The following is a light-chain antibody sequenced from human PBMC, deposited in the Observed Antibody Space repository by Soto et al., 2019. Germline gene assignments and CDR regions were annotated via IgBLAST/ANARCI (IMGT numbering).Light chain of an antibody. CDR2: VAS. CDR3: LQQNSYPLT. J-gene: IGKJ4*01. CDR1: QGIRND. V-gene: IGKV1-17*01. Sequence: DIPMTQSPSSLSASVGDRVTITCRASQGIRNDLAWYQEKPGKAPKRLIYVASRLQSGVPSRFSGSGSGTEFTLTISSLKPEDSATYYCLQQNSYPLTFGGGTKVEIK.